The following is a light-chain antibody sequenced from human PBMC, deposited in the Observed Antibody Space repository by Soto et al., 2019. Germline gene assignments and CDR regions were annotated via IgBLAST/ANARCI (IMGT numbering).Light chain of an antibody. CDR1: QTISTY. Sequence: DIQMTQSPSFLSVPVGDRVTITCRASQTISTYLNWYQQKPGKAPRLLIYDASSLLSGVPSRFSGSGSGTDFTLTIASLQPEDFSTYYCQQSDSTPYTFGQGTKVDIK. CDR2: DAS. V-gene: IGKV1-39*01. J-gene: IGKJ2*01. CDR3: QQSDSTPYT.